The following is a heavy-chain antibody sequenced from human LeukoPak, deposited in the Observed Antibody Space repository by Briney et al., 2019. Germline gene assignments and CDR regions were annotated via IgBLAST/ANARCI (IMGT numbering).Heavy chain of an antibody. CDR2: ISGSGGST. CDR3: ARGTEWGSYLAFDY. Sequence: GGSLRLSCAASGFTFSSYAMSWVRQAPGKGLEWVSAISGSGGSTYYADSVKGRFTISRDNSKNTLYLQMNSLRAEDTAVYYCARGTEWGSYLAFDYWGQGTLVTVSS. D-gene: IGHD3-16*01. J-gene: IGHJ4*02. V-gene: IGHV3-23*01. CDR1: GFTFSSYA.